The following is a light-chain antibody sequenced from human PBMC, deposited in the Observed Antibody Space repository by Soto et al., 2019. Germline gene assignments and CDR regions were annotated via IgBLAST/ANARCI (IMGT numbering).Light chain of an antibody. CDR1: QSIDKY. J-gene: IGKJ4*01. CDR3: QQSYSTPSLT. V-gene: IGKV1-39*01. Sequence: DIQMTQSPSSLSASVGDRVTITCRASQSIDKYLNWYQQKPGKGPNLLIYAASNLRTGVPSRFSGSGYGTDFTLTIISLLPEDFAIYFCQQSYSTPSLTFGGGTKVEIK. CDR2: AAS.